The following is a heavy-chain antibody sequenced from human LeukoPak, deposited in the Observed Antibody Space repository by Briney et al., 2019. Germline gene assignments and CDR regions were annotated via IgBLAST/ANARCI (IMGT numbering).Heavy chain of an antibody. V-gene: IGHV3-53*01. J-gene: IGHJ4*02. CDR3: RGDSSY. D-gene: IGHD2-21*01. CDR1: GFTVSSNY. Sequence: PGGSLRLSCAASGFTVSSNYMNWVRQAPGKGLEWVSLIYSGDITYCADSVKGRFTISRDNSKNTLYLQMHSLRAEDTAVYYCRGDSSYWGQGTLVTVSS. CDR2: IYSGDIT.